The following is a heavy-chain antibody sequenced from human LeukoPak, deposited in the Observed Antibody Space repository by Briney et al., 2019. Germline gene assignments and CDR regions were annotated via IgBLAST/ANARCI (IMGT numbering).Heavy chain of an antibody. V-gene: IGHV3-9*01. CDR3: ARDSSGVDY. D-gene: IGHD6-19*01. J-gene: IGHJ4*02. Sequence: PGGSLRLSCAASGFTFDDYAMHWVRQAPGKGLEWVSSISWNSGSIDYAGSVKGRFTISRDNAKNSLYLQMNSLRAEDTAVYYCARDSSGVDYWGQGTLVTVSS. CDR2: ISWNSGSI. CDR1: GFTFDDYA.